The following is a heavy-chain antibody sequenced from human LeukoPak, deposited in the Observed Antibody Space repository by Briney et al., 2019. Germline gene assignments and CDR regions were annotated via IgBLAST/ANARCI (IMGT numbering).Heavy chain of an antibody. J-gene: IGHJ4*02. V-gene: IGHV1-46*01. CDR3: ARGPTDMDFDY. Sequence: SVQVSCKASGYTSTKSDYMHWVRQAPGQGLEWMGIINPSDGTTFYAQKVQGRVTMTRDTSTNTVYMERSSLRSEYTAVFYCARGPTDMDFDYWGQGSLVTVSS. CDR1: GYTSTKSDY. CDR2: INPSDGTT.